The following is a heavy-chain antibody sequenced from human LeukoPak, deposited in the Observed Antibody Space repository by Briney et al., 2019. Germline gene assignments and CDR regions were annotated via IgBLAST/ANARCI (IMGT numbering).Heavy chain of an antibody. CDR3: ARNQSSGYAQYYFDY. J-gene: IGHJ4*02. Sequence: PSETLSLTCTVSGGSISGYYWGWIRQPPGKGLEWIGSIYHSGSTYYNPSLKSRVTISVDTSKNQFSLKLSSVTAADTAVYYCARNQSSGYAQYYFDYWGQGTLVTVSS. CDR2: IYHSGST. CDR1: GGSISGYY. V-gene: IGHV4-38-2*02. D-gene: IGHD5-12*01.